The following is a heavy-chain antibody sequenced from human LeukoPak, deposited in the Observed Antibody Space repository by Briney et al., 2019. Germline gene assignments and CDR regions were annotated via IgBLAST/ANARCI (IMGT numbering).Heavy chain of an antibody. CDR2: IYYTGST. J-gene: IGHJ4*02. CDR3: ARNLIPEQLVLNF. Sequence: SETLSLTCTVSGGSISNYYWNWIRQPPGKGLEWIGYIYYTGSTNYNPSLKSRVAMSVDTSKNQFSLNLRSVTPEDTAVYYCARNLIPEQLVLNFWGQGTLVTVSS. CDR1: GGSISNYY. V-gene: IGHV4-59*01. D-gene: IGHD6-13*01.